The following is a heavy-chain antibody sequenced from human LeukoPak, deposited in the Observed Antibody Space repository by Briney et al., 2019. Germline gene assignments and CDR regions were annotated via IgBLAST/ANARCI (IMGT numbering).Heavy chain of an antibody. D-gene: IGHD2-8*02. V-gene: IGHV1-18*01. CDR1: GYTFTSYG. Sequence: GASVKVSCKASGYTFTSYGISWVRQAPGQGLEWMGWFSAYNGNTNYAQKLQGRVTMTTDTSTSTAYMELRSLRSDDTAVYYCASTSLAMTEQFYWWGQGTLVTVSS. CDR2: FSAYNGNT. CDR3: ASTSLAMTEQFYW. J-gene: IGHJ4*02.